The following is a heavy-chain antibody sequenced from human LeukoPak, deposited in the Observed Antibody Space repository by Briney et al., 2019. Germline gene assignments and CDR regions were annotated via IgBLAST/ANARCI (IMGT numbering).Heavy chain of an antibody. CDR3: ARGRGGYKTPSTYYFDY. CDR1: GGSFSGYY. D-gene: IGHD5-24*01. J-gene: IGHJ4*02. Sequence: SETLSLTCAVYGGSFSGYYWSWIRQPPGKGLEWIGEINHSGSTNYNPSLKSRVTISVDTSKNQFSLKLSSVTAADTAVYYCARGRGGYKTPSTYYFDYWGQGTLVTVSS. CDR2: INHSGST. V-gene: IGHV4-34*01.